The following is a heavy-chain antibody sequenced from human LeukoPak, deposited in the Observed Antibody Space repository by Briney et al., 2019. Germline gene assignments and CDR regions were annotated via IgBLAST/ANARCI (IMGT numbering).Heavy chain of an antibody. J-gene: IGHJ4*02. V-gene: IGHV4-61*08. CDR3: ARGDNSGSYYWFDY. Sequence: SETLSLTCTVSGGSISSGDYYWSWIRQPPGKGLEWIGYIHYSGSTNYNPSLKSRVTISVVTSKNQFSLKLSSVTAADTAVYYCARGDNSGSYYWFDYWGQGTLVTVSS. D-gene: IGHD1-26*01. CDR2: IHYSGST. CDR1: GGSISSGDYY.